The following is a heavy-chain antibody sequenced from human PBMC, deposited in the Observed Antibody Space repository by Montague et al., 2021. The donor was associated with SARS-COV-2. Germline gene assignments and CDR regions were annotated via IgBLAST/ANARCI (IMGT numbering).Heavy chain of an antibody. CDR2: IYYTGST. V-gene: IGHV4-39*07. CDR3: ARDTGISVLVVVTGYGLGV. Sequence: SETLSLTCTVSGGSISSSSYYWGWIRQPPGKGLEWVGSIYYTGSTYYNPSLKSRVTISVDTSMNQFSLKLSSVTAADTAVYYCARDTGISVLVVVTGYGLGVWGQGTPVTVSS. J-gene: IGHJ6*02. D-gene: IGHD3-22*01. CDR1: GGSISSSSYY.